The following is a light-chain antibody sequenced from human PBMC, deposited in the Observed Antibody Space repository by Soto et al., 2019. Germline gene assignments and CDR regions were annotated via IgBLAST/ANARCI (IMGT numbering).Light chain of an antibody. Sequence: DIQMNQSPSSLSASVGDRVTITFRASQSISSYLNWYQQKPGKAPKLLIYAASSLQSGDPSRFSGSGSGTDFALTISSLQPEDFATYYCQQRYSTPPTCGQGTKAEIK. J-gene: IGKJ1*01. CDR2: AAS. CDR1: QSISSY. V-gene: IGKV1-39*01. CDR3: QQRYSTPPT.